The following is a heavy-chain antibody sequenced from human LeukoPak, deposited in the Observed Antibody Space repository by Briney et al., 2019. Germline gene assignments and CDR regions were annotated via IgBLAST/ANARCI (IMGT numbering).Heavy chain of an antibody. Sequence: GASVKVSCKASGYTFTGYYMHWVRQAPGQGLEWLGWINPNSGGTNYAQKFQGRVTMTRDTSISTAYMELSRLRSDDTAIYYCASGCSSTSCYEYYFDYWGQGAPVTVSS. D-gene: IGHD2-2*01. CDR3: ASGCSSTSCYEYYFDY. V-gene: IGHV1-2*02. J-gene: IGHJ4*02. CDR1: GYTFTGYY. CDR2: INPNSGGT.